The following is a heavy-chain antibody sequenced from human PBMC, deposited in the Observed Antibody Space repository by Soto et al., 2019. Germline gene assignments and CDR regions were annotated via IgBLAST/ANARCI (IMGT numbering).Heavy chain of an antibody. V-gene: IGHV4-34*01. CDR3: ARELESGIAAAGSAYYYYYYMDV. CDR2: INHSGST. D-gene: IGHD6-13*01. Sequence: SETLSLTCAVYGGSFSGYYWSWIRQPPGKGLEWIGEINHSGSTNYNPSLKSRVTISVDTSKNQFSLKLSSVTAADTAVYYCARELESGIAAAGSAYYYYYYMDVWGKGTTVTVSS. CDR1: GGSFSGYY. J-gene: IGHJ6*03.